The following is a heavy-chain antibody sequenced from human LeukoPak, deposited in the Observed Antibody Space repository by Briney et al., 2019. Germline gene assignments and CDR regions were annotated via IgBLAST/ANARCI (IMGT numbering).Heavy chain of an antibody. V-gene: IGHV3-23*01. Sequence: GGSLRLSCAASGFTFSTYGMRWVRQAPGKGLEWVSTIPASGGNTYYADSVKGRFTISRDNSKNTLYLQMNSLTAEDTAVYYCARVSGWNPFDYWGQGTLVTVSS. CDR1: GFTFSTYG. CDR2: IPASGGNT. J-gene: IGHJ4*02. CDR3: ARVSGWNPFDY. D-gene: IGHD1-1*01.